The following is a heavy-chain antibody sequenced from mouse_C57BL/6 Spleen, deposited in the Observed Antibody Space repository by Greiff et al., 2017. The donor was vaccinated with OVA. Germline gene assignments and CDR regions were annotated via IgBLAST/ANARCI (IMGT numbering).Heavy chain of an antibody. CDR2: IDPNSGGT. CDR3: ARSDQLGASRYFDY. J-gene: IGHJ2*01. CDR1: GYTFTSYW. D-gene: IGHD4-1*02. V-gene: IGHV1-72*01. Sequence: QVQLQQPGAELVKPGASVKLSCKASGYTFTSYWMHWVKQRPGRGLEWIGRIDPNSGGTKYNEKFKSKATLTVDKSSSTAYMQLSSLTSEDSADYYGARSDQLGASRYFDYWGQGTTVTVSS.